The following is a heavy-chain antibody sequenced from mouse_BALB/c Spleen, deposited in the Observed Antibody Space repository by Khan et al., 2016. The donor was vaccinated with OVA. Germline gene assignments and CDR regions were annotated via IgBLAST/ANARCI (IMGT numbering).Heavy chain of an antibody. CDR3: ARIKNIGATDFDY. CDR1: GYTFTSYW. CDR2: TNPTNGRT. Sequence: QVQLQQPGAELVKAGASVKMSCKASGYTFTSYWMHWVKQRLGQGLEWFAETNPTNGRTYYNETFQSKATLTVDKSSSTAYMLLSGPTFEDSAVYYCARIKNIGATDFDYWGQGTTLTVSS. J-gene: IGHJ2*01. V-gene: IGHV1S81*02. D-gene: IGHD1-1*01.